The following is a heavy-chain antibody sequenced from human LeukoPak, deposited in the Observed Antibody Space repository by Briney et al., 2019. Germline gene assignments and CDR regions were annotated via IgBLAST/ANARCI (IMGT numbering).Heavy chain of an antibody. D-gene: IGHD3-10*01. V-gene: IGHV1-2*02. CDR2: SNPNSGGT. CDR3: ANYYYGTSDAFDI. CDR1: GYPFTGYY. Sequence: ASVKVSCKASGYPFTGYYMHWVRQAPGQELEWMGWSNPNSGGTNYAQKLQGRVNMNRETSISTAYMELSRLRSDDTAVYYCANYYYGTSDAFDIWGQGTMVTVSS. J-gene: IGHJ3*02.